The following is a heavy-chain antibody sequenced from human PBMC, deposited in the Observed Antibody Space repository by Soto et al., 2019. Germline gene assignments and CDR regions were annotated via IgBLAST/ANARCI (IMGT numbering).Heavy chain of an antibody. D-gene: IGHD3-22*01. CDR1: GFTFATAG. Sequence: GGSMRVSWAAAGFTFATAGINWVRQAPGKGLEWVGRIKSKIDGGTTDFAAPVKGRFAISRDDSRNMVYFQMNSLEIEDTAVYYCTTDSHFTMKLVRFDYWGLGTLVTVSS. J-gene: IGHJ4*01. V-gene: IGHV3-15*07. CDR3: TTDSHFTMKLVRFDY. CDR2: IKSKIDGGTT.